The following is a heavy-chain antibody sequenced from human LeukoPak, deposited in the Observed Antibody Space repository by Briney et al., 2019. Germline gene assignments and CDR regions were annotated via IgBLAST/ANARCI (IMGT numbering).Heavy chain of an antibody. CDR3: ARDPYSSTWSYGMDV. CDR1: GFTFSTYW. D-gene: IGHD6-6*01. Sequence: GGSLRLSCAASGFTFSTYWMSWVRQPPRKGRDWVANIKQGGSAEVYMDSVKGRFTISRDNAKDSLFLQMNTLRAEDTAVYYCARDPYSSTWSYGMDVWGQGTTVTVSS. CDR2: IKQGGSAE. J-gene: IGHJ6*02. V-gene: IGHV3-7*05.